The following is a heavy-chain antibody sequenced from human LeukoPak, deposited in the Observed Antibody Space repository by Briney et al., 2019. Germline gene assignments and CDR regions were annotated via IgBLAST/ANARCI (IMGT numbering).Heavy chain of an antibody. CDR1: GYTFTDYW. Sequence: GASVKVSCKASGYTFTDYWLQWVRQAPGQGLEWMGWMDPKHTVTNYAQKFRGRVTMTSDTSITTHYMELSRLTSDDTAVYYCARGGPYHGFDFWGQGTVVTVSS. CDR3: ARGGPYHGFDF. V-gene: IGHV1-2*02. J-gene: IGHJ3*01. CDR2: MDPKHTVT. D-gene: IGHD3-16*01.